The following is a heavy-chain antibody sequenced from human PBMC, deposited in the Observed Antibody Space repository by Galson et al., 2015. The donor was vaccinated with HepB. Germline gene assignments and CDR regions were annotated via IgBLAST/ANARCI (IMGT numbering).Heavy chain of an antibody. D-gene: IGHD5-24*01. V-gene: IGHV3-23*01. CDR2: ISGSGGST. CDR3: AKDRWLQSPFDY. J-gene: IGHJ4*02. Sequence: SLRLSCAASGFTFSSYAMSWVRQAPGKGLEWVPAISGSGGSTYYADSVKGRFTISRDNSKNTLYLQMNSLRAEDTAVYYCAKDRWLQSPFDYWGQGTLVTVSS. CDR1: GFTFSSYA.